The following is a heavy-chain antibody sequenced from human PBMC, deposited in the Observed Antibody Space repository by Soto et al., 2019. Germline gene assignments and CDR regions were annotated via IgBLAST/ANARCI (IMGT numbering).Heavy chain of an antibody. CDR1: GGSMSPYY. V-gene: IGHV4-59*12. CDR2: IYYRGNT. Sequence: SETPSLTCTVSGGSMSPYYWSWIRQPPGKGLEWIGNIYYRGNTNYNPSLESRITISVDPSKNQFSLKLTSVTAADTAVYYCASDKITGLFDYWGQGTLVTVSS. J-gene: IGHJ4*02. CDR3: ASDKITGLFDY. D-gene: IGHD2-8*02.